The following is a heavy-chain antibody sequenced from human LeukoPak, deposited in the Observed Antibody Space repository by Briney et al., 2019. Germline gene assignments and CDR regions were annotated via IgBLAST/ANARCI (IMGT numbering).Heavy chain of an antibody. Sequence: PSQTLSLTCAVYGGSFSGYYWSWIRQPPGKGQEWIGEINHSGSTNYNPSLKSRVTISVDTSKNQFSLKLSSVTAADTAVYYCARDRIAVAGTRFDYWGQGTLVTVSS. CDR3: ARDRIAVAGTRFDY. CDR1: GGSFSGYY. D-gene: IGHD6-19*01. CDR2: INHSGST. V-gene: IGHV4-34*01. J-gene: IGHJ4*02.